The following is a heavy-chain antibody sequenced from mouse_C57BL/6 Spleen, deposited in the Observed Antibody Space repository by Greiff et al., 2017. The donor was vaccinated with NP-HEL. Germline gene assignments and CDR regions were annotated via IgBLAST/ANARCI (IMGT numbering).Heavy chain of an antibody. J-gene: IGHJ4*01. D-gene: IGHD3-2*02. CDR3: ARRGTAQAAMDY. Sequence: VQLQQPGAELVKPGASVKLSCKASGYTFTSYWMQWVKQRPGQGLEWIGEIDPSDSYTNYNQKFKGKATLTVDTSSSTAYMQLSSLTSEDSAVYYCARRGTAQAAMDYWGQGTSVTVSS. CDR1: GYTFTSYW. CDR2: IDPSDSYT. V-gene: IGHV1-50*01.